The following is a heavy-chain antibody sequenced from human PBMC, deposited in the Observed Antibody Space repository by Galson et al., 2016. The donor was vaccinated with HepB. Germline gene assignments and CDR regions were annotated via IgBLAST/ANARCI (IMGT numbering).Heavy chain of an antibody. D-gene: IGHD6-13*01. CDR1: GFRFTYYG. CDR3: AREAGIAAAATYDY. V-gene: IGHV3-33*08. Sequence: SLRLSCAASGFRFTYYGLHWVRQAPGKGLEWVALIWSDGSNKYYADSVKGRFTISRDNSKNTAYLQMNSLRAEDRAVYYCAREAGIAAAATYDYWGQGTLVTVSS. CDR2: IWSDGSNK. J-gene: IGHJ4*02.